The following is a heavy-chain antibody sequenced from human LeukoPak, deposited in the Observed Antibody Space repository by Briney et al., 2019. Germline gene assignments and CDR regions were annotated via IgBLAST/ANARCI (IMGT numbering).Heavy chain of an antibody. CDR3: AKEGRFLDQYYFDY. J-gene: IGHJ4*02. CDR1: GYSFSSYG. CDR2: ISAYNGNT. D-gene: IGHD3/OR15-3a*01. V-gene: IGHV1-18*01. Sequence: ASVKVSCKASGYSFSSYGISWVRQAPGQGLEWMGWISAYNGNTNYAQRLQGRVTMTTDTSTSTAYMELRSLTSDDTAVYYCAKEGRFLDQYYFDYWGQGTLVTVSS.